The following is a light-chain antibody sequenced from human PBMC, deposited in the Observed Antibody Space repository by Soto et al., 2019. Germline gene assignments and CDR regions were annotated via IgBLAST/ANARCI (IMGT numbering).Light chain of an antibody. CDR2: GAS. Sequence: EIVLTQSPGTLSLSPGERATLSCRASQSVSSNYLAWYQQKSGQAPRLLIYGASSRATGIPDRFSGSGSGTDFTLTISRLEPEDFAVYYCQQYGSLITFGQGTRLEIK. CDR1: QSVSSNY. CDR3: QQYGSLIT. J-gene: IGKJ5*01. V-gene: IGKV3-20*01.